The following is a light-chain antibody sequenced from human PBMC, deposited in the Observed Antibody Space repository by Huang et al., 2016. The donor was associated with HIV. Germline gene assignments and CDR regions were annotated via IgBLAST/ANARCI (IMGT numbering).Light chain of an antibody. J-gene: IGKJ2*01. CDR1: QSVATN. V-gene: IGKV3-15*01. CDR2: GAS. Sequence: EIIMTQSPATLSLSPGEGASPSCRANQSVATNLVWYLHRPGQSPRILIFGASTRASGLPGRFSGSGSGTQFTLTVSGLQSEDFAVYYCQQYHNWPYTFGQGTKLEI. CDR3: QQYHNWPYT.